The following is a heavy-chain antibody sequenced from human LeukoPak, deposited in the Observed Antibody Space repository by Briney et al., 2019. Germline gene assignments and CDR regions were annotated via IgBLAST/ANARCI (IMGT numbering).Heavy chain of an antibody. Sequence: GSLRLSCSASGFTFTAYSMYWVRQAPGKGLEYVSAISNNADTRYYADSVKGRFTISRDNSKNTLYLQMSSLRAEDTAVYSCVKGWVRGVMNYWGQGTLVTVSS. V-gene: IGHV3-64D*06. J-gene: IGHJ4*02. CDR3: VKGWVRGVMNY. CDR2: ISNNADTR. CDR1: GFTFTAYS. D-gene: IGHD3-10*01.